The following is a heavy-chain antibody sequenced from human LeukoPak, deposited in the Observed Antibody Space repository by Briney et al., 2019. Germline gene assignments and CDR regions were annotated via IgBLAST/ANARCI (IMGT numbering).Heavy chain of an antibody. CDR3: ARGRRYYYGSGGIEDY. Sequence: SETLSLTCAVYGGSFSGYYWSWIRQPPGKGLEWIGEINRSGSTNYNPSLKSRVTISVDTSKNQFSLKLSSVTAADTAVYYCARGRRYYYGSGGIEDYWGQGTLVTVSS. CDR1: GGSFSGYY. J-gene: IGHJ4*02. V-gene: IGHV4-34*01. CDR2: INRSGST. D-gene: IGHD3-10*01.